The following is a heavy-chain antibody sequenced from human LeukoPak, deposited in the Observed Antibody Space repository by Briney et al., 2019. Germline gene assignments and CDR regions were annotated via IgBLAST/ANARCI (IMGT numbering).Heavy chain of an antibody. CDR2: FEPEDGET. Sequence: ASVKVSCKVFGYTLTELSMHWVRQAPGKGLEWMGGFEPEDGETIYAQKFQGRVTMTEDTSTDTAYMELSSLRSEDTAVYYCATHIRTGIVATILRFDYWGQGTLVTVSS. J-gene: IGHJ4*02. V-gene: IGHV1-24*01. CDR3: ATHIRTGIVATILRFDY. CDR1: GYTLTELS. D-gene: IGHD5-12*01.